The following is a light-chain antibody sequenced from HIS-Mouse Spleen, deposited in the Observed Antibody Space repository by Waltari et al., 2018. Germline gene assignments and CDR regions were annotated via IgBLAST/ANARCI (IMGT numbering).Light chain of an antibody. CDR2: EVS. Sequence: QSALTQPPSASGSPGQSVTISCTGTSSAGGGYHYVSWYQQHPGKAPKLMIYEVSTRPSGVPDRFSGSKSGNTASLTVSGLQAEDEADYYCSSYAGSNNSLYVFGTGTKVTVL. J-gene: IGLJ1*01. CDR3: SSYAGSNNSLYV. CDR1: SSAGGGYHY. V-gene: IGLV2-8*01.